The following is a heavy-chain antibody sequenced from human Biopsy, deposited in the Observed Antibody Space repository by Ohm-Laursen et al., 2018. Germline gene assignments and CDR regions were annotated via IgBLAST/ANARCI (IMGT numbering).Heavy chain of an antibody. CDR2: IHHSGST. CDR3: ARMDCSGGSCHYYSYGMDV. V-gene: IGHV4-4*09. D-gene: IGHD2-15*01. J-gene: IGHJ6*02. CDR1: GVSITAYY. Sequence: SDTLSLTCTASGVSITAYYWSWIRQPPGKGLECIGNIHHSGSTNYNPSLKSRLTISVDTSKNQFSLKLSSVTAADTAVYYCARMDCSGGSCHYYSYGMDVWGQGTTVTVSS.